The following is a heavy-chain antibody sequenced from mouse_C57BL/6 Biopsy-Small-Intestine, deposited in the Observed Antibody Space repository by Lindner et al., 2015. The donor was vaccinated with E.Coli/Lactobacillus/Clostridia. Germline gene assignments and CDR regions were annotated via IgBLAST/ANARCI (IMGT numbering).Heavy chain of an antibody. V-gene: IGHV1-64*01. Sequence: VQLQESGAELVKPGASVKLSCKASGYTFTSYWMHWVKQRPGQGLEWIGMIHPNSGSTNYNEKFKSKATLTVDKSSSTAYMQLSSLTSEDSAVYYCARSEGWLGYWGQGTTLTVSS. CDR2: IHPNSGST. D-gene: IGHD2-3*01. CDR1: GYTFTSYW. J-gene: IGHJ2*01. CDR3: ARSEGWLGY.